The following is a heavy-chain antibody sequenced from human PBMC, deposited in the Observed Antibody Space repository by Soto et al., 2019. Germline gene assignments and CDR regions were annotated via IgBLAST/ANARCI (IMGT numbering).Heavy chain of an antibody. CDR2: IYYSGST. CDR1: GGSISSGGYY. Sequence: TLSLTCTVSGGSISSGGYYWSWIRQHPGKGLEWIGYIYYSGSTYYNPSLKSRVTISVDTSKNQFSLKLSSVTAADTAVYYCARGAIFGVVITPPHFDYWGQGTLVTVSS. V-gene: IGHV4-31*03. CDR3: ARGAIFGVVITPPHFDY. J-gene: IGHJ4*02. D-gene: IGHD3-3*01.